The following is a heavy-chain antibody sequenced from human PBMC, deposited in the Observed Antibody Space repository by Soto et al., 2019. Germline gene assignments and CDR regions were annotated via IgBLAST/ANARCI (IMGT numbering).Heavy chain of an antibody. D-gene: IGHD3-22*01. Sequence: GGSLRLSCTASGFTFSHYGMHWVRQAPGKGLEWVAVISYDGTDKFYAESVKGRLTISRDNSKNTLYLQMNSLRAEDTAVYYCARDYYDSSGYSPWAQGTLVTVSS. CDR1: GFTFSHYG. J-gene: IGHJ5*02. CDR2: ISYDGTDK. V-gene: IGHV3-33*08. CDR3: ARDYYDSSGYSP.